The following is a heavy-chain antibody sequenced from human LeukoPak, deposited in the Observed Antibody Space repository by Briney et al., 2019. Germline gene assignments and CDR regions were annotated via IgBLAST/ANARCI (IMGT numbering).Heavy chain of an antibody. J-gene: IGHJ5*02. CDR1: GYKLTNNW. D-gene: IGHD6-13*01. CDR2: IYPGYSDA. CDR3: VRFALSSSPDR. Sequence: GESLKISCKISGYKLTNNWIGWVRQVPGKGLEWMGLIYPGYSDAKYSPSFQDQVTLSVDASVSTAYLQLSGLRASDTAIYYCVRFALSSSPDRWGQGTLVTVSS. V-gene: IGHV5-51*01.